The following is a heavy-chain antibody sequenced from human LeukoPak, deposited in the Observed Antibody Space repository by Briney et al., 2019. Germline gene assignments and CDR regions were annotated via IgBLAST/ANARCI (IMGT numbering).Heavy chain of an antibody. V-gene: IGHV1-2*02. CDR3: ARDHIVVVPAAIYY. Sequence: ASVKVSCKASGYTFTGYYMHWVRQAPGQGLGWMGWINPNSGGTNYAQKFQGRVTMTRDTSISTAYMELRSLRSDDTAVYYCARDHIVVVPAAIYYWGQGTLVTVSS. CDR1: GYTFTGYY. J-gene: IGHJ4*02. CDR2: INPNSGGT. D-gene: IGHD2-2*01.